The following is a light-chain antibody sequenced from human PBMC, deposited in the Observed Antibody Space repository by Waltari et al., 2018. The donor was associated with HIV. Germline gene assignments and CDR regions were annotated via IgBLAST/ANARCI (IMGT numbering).Light chain of an antibody. CDR2: EDR. Sequence: SYELTQLPSVTVSPGQTARITCSGEALPKKYAHWYQQKAGQAPVVVIYEDRKRPSGIPERFSGSSSGTMATLTISGAQVDDEADYYCYSTDSSGNHRVFGGGTKLTVL. CDR1: ALPKKY. CDR3: YSTDSSGNHRV. J-gene: IGLJ2*01. V-gene: IGLV3-10*01.